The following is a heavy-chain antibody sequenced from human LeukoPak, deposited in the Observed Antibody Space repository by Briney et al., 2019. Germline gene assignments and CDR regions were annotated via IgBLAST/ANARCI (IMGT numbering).Heavy chain of an antibody. CDR3: ARDRCSGGSCYSDGY. V-gene: IGHV3-21*01. D-gene: IGHD2-15*01. CDR2: ISSSSSYI. CDR1: GFTFSSYS. J-gene: IGHJ4*02. Sequence: PGGSLRLSCAASGFTFSSYSMNWVRRAPGKGLEWVSSISSSSSYIYYADSVKGRFTISRDNAKNSLYLQMNSLRAEDTAVHYCARDRCSGGSCYSDGYWGQGTLVTVSS.